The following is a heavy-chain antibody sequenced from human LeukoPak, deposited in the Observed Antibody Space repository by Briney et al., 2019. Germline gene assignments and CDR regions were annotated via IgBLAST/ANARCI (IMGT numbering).Heavy chain of an antibody. Sequence: ASVKVSCKTSGYSFTDNYIHLVRQAPGQGLEWMGWINTKSGRTSSARKFQGRVTMTRDPSITTVYMDMAWMTSDDTAIYFCARADFIDAGPYLIGPWGQGTLVTVSS. D-gene: IGHD3-3*01. V-gene: IGHV1-2*02. CDR1: GYSFTDNY. CDR3: ARADFIDAGPYLIGP. CDR2: INTKSGRT. J-gene: IGHJ5*02.